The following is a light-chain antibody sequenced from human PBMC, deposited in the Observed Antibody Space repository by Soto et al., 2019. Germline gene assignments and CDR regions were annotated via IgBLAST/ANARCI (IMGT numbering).Light chain of an antibody. J-gene: IGLJ3*02. CDR1: SSDIGTYNY. CDR3: SSYTSSGTHWV. Sequence: QSALTQPASVSGSPGQSITISCTGSSSDIGTYNYLSWYQQHPGKAPKLMIYEVSDRPSGISNRFSGSKSGNTASLTISGLQAEDEADYYCSSYTSSGTHWVFGGGTPLTVL. CDR2: EVS. V-gene: IGLV2-14*01.